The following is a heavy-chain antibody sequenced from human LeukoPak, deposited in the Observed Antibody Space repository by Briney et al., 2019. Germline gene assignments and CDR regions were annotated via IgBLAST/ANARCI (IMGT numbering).Heavy chain of an antibody. V-gene: IGHV4-38-2*02. Sequence: SETLSLTCTVSGFSISSGYYWGWIRQPPGKGLEWIGSIYHSGSTYYNPSLKSRVTISVDTSKNQFSLKLSSVTAADTAVYYCARGELHLDYWGQGTLVTVSS. CDR2: IYHSGST. D-gene: IGHD1-7*01. J-gene: IGHJ4*02. CDR1: GFSISSGYY. CDR3: ARGELHLDY.